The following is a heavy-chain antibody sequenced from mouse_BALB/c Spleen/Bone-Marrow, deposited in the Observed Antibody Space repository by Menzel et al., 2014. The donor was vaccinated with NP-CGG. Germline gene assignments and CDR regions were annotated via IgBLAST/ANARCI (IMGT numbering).Heavy chain of an antibody. CDR2: ISTYYGDA. D-gene: IGHD2-3*01. V-gene: IGHV1S137*01. Sequence: VMLVESGAELVRPGVSVKISCKGSGYTFTDYALHWVKQSHAKSLEWIGIISTYYGDASYNQKFKGKATMTVDKSSSTAYMELARLTSEDSAIYYCVRSDGFDYWGQGTTLTVSS. CDR1: GYTFTDYA. J-gene: IGHJ2*01. CDR3: VRSDGFDY.